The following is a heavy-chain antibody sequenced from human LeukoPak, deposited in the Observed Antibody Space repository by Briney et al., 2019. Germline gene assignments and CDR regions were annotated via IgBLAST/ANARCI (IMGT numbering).Heavy chain of an antibody. J-gene: IGHJ4*02. V-gene: IGHV1-8*02. D-gene: IGHD1-26*01. CDR3: ARDLIGGSYYMDY. CDR1: GYTFTNYD. CDR2: MNPDSGNT. Sequence: ASVKVSCKASGYTFTNYDINWVRQATGQGLEWMGWMNPDSGNTGYAQKFQGRVTMTWDTSISTAYMELNRLRSDDTAVYYCARDLIGGSYYMDYWGQGTLVTVSS.